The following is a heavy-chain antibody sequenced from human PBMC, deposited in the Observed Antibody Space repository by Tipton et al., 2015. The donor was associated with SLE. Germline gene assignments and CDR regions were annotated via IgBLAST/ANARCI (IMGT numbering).Heavy chain of an antibody. CDR2: INSAAGT. D-gene: IGHD3-10*01. V-gene: IGHV3-66*01. J-gene: IGHJ4*02. Sequence: SLRLSCAASGFTVSSNFMTWVRQAPEKGLEWVSSINSAAGTYYADSVKGRFVISRENSKNTLYLQMNSLRAEDTAVYYCAREGRGSYFEYWGQGTLVTVSS. CDR3: AREGRGSYFEY. CDR1: GFTVSSNF.